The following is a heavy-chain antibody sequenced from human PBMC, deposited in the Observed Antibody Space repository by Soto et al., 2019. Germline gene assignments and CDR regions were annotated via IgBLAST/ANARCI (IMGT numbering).Heavy chain of an antibody. CDR2: IVVGSGNT. J-gene: IGHJ6*02. Sequence: VASVKVSCKASGFTFTSSAVQWLRQARGQRLEWIGWIVVGSGNTNYAQKFQERVTITRDMSTSTAYMELSSLRSEDTAVYYCAAERGYYDFWSGPSKHGMDVWG. V-gene: IGHV1-58*01. CDR3: AAERGYYDFWSGPSKHGMDV. D-gene: IGHD3-3*01. CDR1: GFTFTSSA.